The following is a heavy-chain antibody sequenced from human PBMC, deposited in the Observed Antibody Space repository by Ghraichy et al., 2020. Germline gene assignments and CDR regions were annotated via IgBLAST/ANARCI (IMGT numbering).Heavy chain of an antibody. Sequence: GGSLRLSCTASGFTFRSYNMNWVRQAPGKGLEWVSYISSSGSTIYYADSVKGRFTISRDTAKNSLYLLMNSLRDEDSAVYFCARDSYCTGGTCYSWSHTFDMWGQGTMVTVSS. V-gene: IGHV3-48*02. CDR3: ARDSYCTGGTCYSWSHTFDM. J-gene: IGHJ3*02. CDR2: ISSSGSTI. D-gene: IGHD2-15*01. CDR1: GFTFRSYN.